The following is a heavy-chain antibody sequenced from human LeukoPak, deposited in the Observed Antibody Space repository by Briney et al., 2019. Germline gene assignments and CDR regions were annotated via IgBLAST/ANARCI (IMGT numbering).Heavy chain of an antibody. Sequence: ASVKVSCKASGYTFTCYGISWVRQAPGQGLEWMGWISAYNGNTNYAQKLQGRVTMTTDTSTSTAYMELRSLRSDDTAVYYCARVDPRRVLYGDYGPTDFWGQGTLVTVSS. D-gene: IGHD4-17*01. V-gene: IGHV1-18*01. CDR1: GYTFTCYG. J-gene: IGHJ4*02. CDR3: ARVDPRRVLYGDYGPTDF. CDR2: ISAYNGNT.